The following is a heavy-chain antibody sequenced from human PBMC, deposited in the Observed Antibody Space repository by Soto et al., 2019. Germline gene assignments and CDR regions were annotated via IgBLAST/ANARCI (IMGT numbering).Heavy chain of an antibody. Sequence: EVQLLESRGILVHPGGSLRLSCAASGFTFSSYAMTWVRQAPGKGLEWVSAISGSGDSTYYADSVKGRFTISRDQSKNTLYLQMHSLRAEDTAVYFCAKERDNGADRYYFDDWGQGTLVTVSS. CDR2: ISGSGDST. CDR3: AKERDNGADRYYFDD. V-gene: IGHV3-23*01. J-gene: IGHJ4*02. D-gene: IGHD2-8*01. CDR1: GFTFSSYA.